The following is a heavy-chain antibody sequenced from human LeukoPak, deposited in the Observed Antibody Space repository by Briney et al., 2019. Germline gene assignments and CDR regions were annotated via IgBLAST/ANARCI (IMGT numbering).Heavy chain of an antibody. CDR1: GFTFSSHS. Sequence: GGSLRLSCVVSGFTFSSHSMNWARQAPGKGLEWVACISGSSSYIYYADSLKGRFTISRDNAKNSMYLQMNSLTAEDTAVYYCARQNGYSTGWSDYWGQGTLVTVSS. J-gene: IGHJ4*02. V-gene: IGHV3-21*01. CDR3: ARQNGYSTGWSDY. D-gene: IGHD6-19*01. CDR2: ISGSSSYI.